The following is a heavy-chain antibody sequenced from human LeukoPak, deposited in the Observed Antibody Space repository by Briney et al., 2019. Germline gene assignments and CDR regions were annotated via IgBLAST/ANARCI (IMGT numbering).Heavy chain of an antibody. CDR1: GFTFSDYY. V-gene: IGHV3-11*04. Sequence: GGSLRLSRAASGFTFSDYYMSWIRQAPGKGLEWVSYISSSGSTIYYADSVKGRFTISRHNAKNSLYLQMNSLRAEDTAVYYCARVEYDFWSAPTGYFDYWGQGTLVTVSS. J-gene: IGHJ4*02. D-gene: IGHD3-3*01. CDR3: ARVEYDFWSAPTGYFDY. CDR2: ISSSGSTI.